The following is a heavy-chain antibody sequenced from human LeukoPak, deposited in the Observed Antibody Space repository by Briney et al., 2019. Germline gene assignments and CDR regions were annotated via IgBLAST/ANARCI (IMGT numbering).Heavy chain of an antibody. D-gene: IGHD6-19*01. Sequence: SETLSLTCTVSGGSISNYYWTWIRQTPGKGLESLGYIFYSGSTNYNPSLQNRVTMSVDTTTRQVSLKLRSVSAADTAVYYCARLGFYSSGGYLYYYYYYMGVWGKGTTVTVSS. V-gene: IGHV4-59*01. J-gene: IGHJ6*03. CDR1: GGSISNYY. CDR2: IFYSGST. CDR3: ARLGFYSSGGYLYYYYYYMGV.